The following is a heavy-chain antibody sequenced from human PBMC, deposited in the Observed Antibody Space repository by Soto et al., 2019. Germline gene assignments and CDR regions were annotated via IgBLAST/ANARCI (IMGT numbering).Heavy chain of an antibody. J-gene: IGHJ6*03. CDR2: ISATSADI. Sequence: VQVVESGGGLVNPGGSLRLSCAASRFSFSSYSMSWVRQAPGKGLEWVSSISATSADIHYADSVKGRFTISRDNARNSLYLQMNSLRADDTAVYYCARDGVAYTAYYYYLDVWGKGTTVTVSS. CDR1: RFSFSSYS. CDR3: ARDGVAYTAYYYYLDV. D-gene: IGHD3-3*01. V-gene: IGHV3-21*01.